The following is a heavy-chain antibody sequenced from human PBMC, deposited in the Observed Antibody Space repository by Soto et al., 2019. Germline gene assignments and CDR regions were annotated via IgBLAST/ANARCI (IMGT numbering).Heavy chain of an antibody. CDR3: AKDLSRWPHYAFDS. Sequence: EVQLLESGGGLLQPGGYLRLSCAASGFTFSNYGMNWVRQAPGKGLGWVSGISTNGDTANYADSVKGRFTISRDNSKNALYMQMNGLRPEDTAVYYCAKDLSRWPHYAFDSWGQGTLVTVSS. CDR2: ISTNGDTA. J-gene: IGHJ5*01. V-gene: IGHV3-23*01. CDR1: GFTFSNYG. D-gene: IGHD4-17*01.